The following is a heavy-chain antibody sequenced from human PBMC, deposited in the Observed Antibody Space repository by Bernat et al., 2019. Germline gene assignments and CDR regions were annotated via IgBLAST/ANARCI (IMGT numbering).Heavy chain of an antibody. J-gene: IGHJ4*02. CDR3: ANGRSRGKISYYFDY. V-gene: IGHV3-23*01. Sequence: EVQLLESGGGLVQPGGSLRLSCAASGFTFSSYAMSWVRQAPGKGLEWVSAISGSGGSTYYADSVKGRFTISRDNSKNTLYLQMNSLRAEDTVVYYCANGRSRGKISYYFDYWGQGTLVTVSS. CDR1: GFTFSSYA. D-gene: IGHD6-13*01. CDR2: ISGSGGST.